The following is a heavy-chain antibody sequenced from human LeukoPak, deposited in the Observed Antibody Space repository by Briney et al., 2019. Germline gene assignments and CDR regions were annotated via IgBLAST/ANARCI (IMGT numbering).Heavy chain of an antibody. CDR1: GYSISSGYY. CDR3: ARDGEVLSSSWFWFDP. CDR2: IYHSGST. V-gene: IGHV4-38-2*02. D-gene: IGHD6-13*01. J-gene: IGHJ5*02. Sequence: SETLSLTCTVSGYSISSGYYWVWIRQPPGKGLEWIGNIYHSGSTYYNPSLKSRVTISVDTSKNQFSLKVRSVTAADMAVYYCARDGEVLSSSWFWFDPWGQGTLVTVSS.